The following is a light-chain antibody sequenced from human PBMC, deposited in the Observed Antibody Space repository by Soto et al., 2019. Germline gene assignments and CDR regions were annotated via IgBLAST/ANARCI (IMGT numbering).Light chain of an antibody. Sequence: DIVMTQSPAPLSVSPGERATLSCRASQSVSESLAWYQQKPGQAPRLLIYDVSYRATGIPDRFSGSGSGTVSTLTISRLEPEDFAVYYCQQYGSSGTFGQGTKVDIK. V-gene: IGKV3-20*01. CDR2: DVS. CDR1: QSVSES. J-gene: IGKJ1*01. CDR3: QQYGSSGT.